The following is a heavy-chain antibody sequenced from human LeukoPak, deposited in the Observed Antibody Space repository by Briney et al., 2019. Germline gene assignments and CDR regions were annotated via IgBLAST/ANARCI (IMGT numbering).Heavy chain of an antibody. D-gene: IGHD4-23*01. Sequence: GGSLRLSCAASGFSFNNYAMSWVRQAPGKGLQWISAITTTGGSTYYADSVKGRFTISRDNSKNTLSLQMDSLRVEDTAVYYCAKDWTTVVTPKGYYFDSWGQGTLVTVSS. V-gene: IGHV3-23*01. CDR3: AKDWTTVVTPKGYYFDS. CDR1: GFSFNNYA. J-gene: IGHJ4*02. CDR2: ITTTGGST.